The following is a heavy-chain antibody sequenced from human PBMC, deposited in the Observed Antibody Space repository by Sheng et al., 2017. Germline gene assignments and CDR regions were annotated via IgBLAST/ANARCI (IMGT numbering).Heavy chain of an antibody. Sequence: QVQLQESGPGLVKPSETLSLTCTVSGGSISSYYWSWIRQPPGKGLEWIGYIYYSGSTNYNPSLKSRVTISVDTSKNQFSLKLSSVTAADTAVYYCARERPSNYFDYWGQGTLVTVSS. CDR3: ARERPSNYFDY. V-gene: IGHV4-59*01. CDR1: GGSISSYY. CDR2: IYYSGST. J-gene: IGHJ4*02.